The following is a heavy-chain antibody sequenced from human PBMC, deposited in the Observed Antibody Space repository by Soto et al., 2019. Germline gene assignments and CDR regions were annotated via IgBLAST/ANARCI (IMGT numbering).Heavy chain of an antibody. CDR3: ARDPGITIFGVVISGYFDY. D-gene: IGHD3-3*01. CDR1: VGSFSSGGYY. V-gene: IGHV4-31*03. J-gene: IGHJ4*02. CDR2: IYYSGST. Sequence: SETLSLTCTVSVGSFSSGGYYWSWIRQHPGKGLEWIGYIYYSGSTYYNPSLKSRVTISVDTSKNQFSLKLSSVTAADTAVYYCARDPGITIFGVVISGYFDYWGQGTLVTVSS.